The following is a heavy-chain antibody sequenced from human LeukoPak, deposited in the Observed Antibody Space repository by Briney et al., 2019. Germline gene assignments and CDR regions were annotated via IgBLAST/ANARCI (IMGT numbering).Heavy chain of an antibody. J-gene: IGHJ6*03. V-gene: IGHV4-59*01. CDR1: GGSISSYY. D-gene: IGHD3-9*01. CDR2: IYYSGST. CDR3: ARVFYDILTGPDSYYYYYMDV. Sequence: PSETLSLTCTVSGGSISSYYWSWIRQPPGKGLEWIGYIYYSGSTNYNPSLKSRVTISVDTSKNQFSLKLSSVTAADTAVYYCARVFYDILTGPDSYYYYYMDVWGKGTTVTVSS.